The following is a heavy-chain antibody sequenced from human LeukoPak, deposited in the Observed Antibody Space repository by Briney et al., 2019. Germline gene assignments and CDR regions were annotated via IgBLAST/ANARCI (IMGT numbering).Heavy chain of an antibody. V-gene: IGHV1-8*01. CDR1: GYTFTGYD. Sequence: GASVKVSCKASGYTFTGYDISWVRQATGQGLEWMGWMNPNSGNTGYAQKFQGRVTMTRNTSISTAYMELSSLRSEDTAVYYCARHYYGSGSYDAFDIWGQGTMVTVSS. CDR2: MNPNSGNT. J-gene: IGHJ3*02. CDR3: ARHYYGSGSYDAFDI. D-gene: IGHD3-10*01.